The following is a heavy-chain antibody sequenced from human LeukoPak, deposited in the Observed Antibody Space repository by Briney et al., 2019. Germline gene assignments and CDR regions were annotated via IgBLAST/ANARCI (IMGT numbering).Heavy chain of an antibody. Sequence: GGSLRLSCAASGFTFSSYEMNWVRQAPGKGLEWVSAISGSGGSTYYADSVKGRFTISRDNSKNTLYLQMNSLRAEDTAVYYCAKDWHYDILTGLYFDYWGQGTLVTVSS. J-gene: IGHJ4*02. CDR3: AKDWHYDILTGLYFDY. CDR1: GFTFSSYE. D-gene: IGHD3-9*01. CDR2: ISGSGGST. V-gene: IGHV3-23*01.